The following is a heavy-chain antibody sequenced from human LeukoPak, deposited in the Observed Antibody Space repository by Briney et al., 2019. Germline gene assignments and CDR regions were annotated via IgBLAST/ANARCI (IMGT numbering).Heavy chain of an antibody. Sequence: GGSLRLSCAASGFTFSSYWMSWVRQAPGKGLEWVANIKQDGSEKYYVDSVKGRFTISRDNAKNSLYLQMNSLIAEDTAVYYCARFALGPIAVAPYFDYWGQGTLVTVSS. V-gene: IGHV3-7*01. CDR1: GFTFSSYW. D-gene: IGHD6-19*01. J-gene: IGHJ4*02. CDR2: IKQDGSEK. CDR3: ARFALGPIAVAPYFDY.